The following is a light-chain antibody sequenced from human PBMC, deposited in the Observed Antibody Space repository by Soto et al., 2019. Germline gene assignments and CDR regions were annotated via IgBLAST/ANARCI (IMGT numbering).Light chain of an antibody. CDR3: AAWDDTLNGFYV. CDR2: SNN. CDR1: SSNIGSNT. J-gene: IGLJ1*01. Sequence: QSVLPQPPSASGTPGQRVTISCSGSSSNIGSNTVNWYQQLPGTAPKLLMYSNNQRPSGVPDRFSGSKSGTSASLAISGLQSEDEADYYCAAWDDTLNGFYVFGTGTKVTLL. V-gene: IGLV1-44*01.